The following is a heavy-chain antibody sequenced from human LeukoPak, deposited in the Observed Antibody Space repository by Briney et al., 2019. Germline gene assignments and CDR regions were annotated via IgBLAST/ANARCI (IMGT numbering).Heavy chain of an antibody. CDR1: DFTFSNYA. CDR2: ISYDGSNK. Sequence: GGSLRLSCAASDFTFSNYAMSWVRQAPGKGLEWVAVISYDGSNKYYADSVKGRFTISRDNSKNTLYLQMNSLRAEDTAVYYCAKGRSVWLVDYWGQGTLVTVSS. J-gene: IGHJ4*02. V-gene: IGHV3-30*18. CDR3: AKGRSVWLVDY. D-gene: IGHD6-19*01.